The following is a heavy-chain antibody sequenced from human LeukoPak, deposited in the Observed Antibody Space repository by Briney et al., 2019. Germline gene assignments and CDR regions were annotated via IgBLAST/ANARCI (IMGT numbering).Heavy chain of an antibody. J-gene: IGHJ3*02. CDR3: AMTGGYYYGSGSWLGDAFDI. Sequence: SETLSLTCTVSGGSISSGSYYWSWIRQPAGKGLEWIGRIYTSGSTNYNPSLKSRVTISVDTSKNQFSLKLSSVTAADTAVYYCAMTGGYYYGSGSWLGDAFDIWGQGTMVTVSS. V-gene: IGHV4-61*02. CDR2: IYTSGST. CDR1: GGSISSGSYY. D-gene: IGHD3-10*01.